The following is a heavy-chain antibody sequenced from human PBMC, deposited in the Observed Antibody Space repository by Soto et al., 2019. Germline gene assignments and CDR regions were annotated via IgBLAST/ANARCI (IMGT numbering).Heavy chain of an antibody. CDR1: GYTFTSYA. CDR2: INAGNGNT. D-gene: IGHD2-21*02. J-gene: IGHJ4*02. V-gene: IGHV1-3*01. CDR3: ARSIVVVTAADY. Sequence: QVQLVQSGAEVKKPGASVKVSCKASGYTFTSYAMHWVRQAPGQRLEWMGWINAGNGNTKYSHKFQGRVPITRDTSASTAYMELSSLRSEDRAVYYCARSIVVVTAADYWGQGTLGTVAS.